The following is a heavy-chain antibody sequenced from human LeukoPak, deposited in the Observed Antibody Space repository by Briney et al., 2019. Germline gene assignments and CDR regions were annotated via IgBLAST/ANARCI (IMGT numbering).Heavy chain of an antibody. CDR1: GFTFSSYG. CDR2: TSGSGGST. D-gene: IGHD4-11*01. J-gene: IGHJ4*02. CDR3: AKASKSMTTVLDY. V-gene: IGHV3-23*01. Sequence: GGSLILSCAASGFTFSSYGMSWVRQAPGKGLEWVSATSGSGGSTYYADSVKGRFTISRDNSKNTLYLQMNSLRAEDTAVYYCAKASKSMTTVLDYWGQGTLVTVSS.